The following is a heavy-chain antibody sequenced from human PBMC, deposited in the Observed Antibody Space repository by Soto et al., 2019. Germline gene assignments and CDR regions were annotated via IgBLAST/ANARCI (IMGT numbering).Heavy chain of an antibody. CDR2: TSYDGSKQ. Sequence: GGSLRLSCAVSVFRFSSEGMHWVGQAPGKGLEWVALTSYDGSKQSYADSVQGRFTITRDNSKNTLDLQLNSLVSGGTGVYYCAKDGPSKPDYGSEDFQLWGQGTPVTVSS. J-gene: IGHJ4*02. D-gene: IGHD3-10*01. CDR1: VFRFSSEG. CDR3: AKDGPSKPDYGSEDFQL. V-gene: IGHV3-30*18.